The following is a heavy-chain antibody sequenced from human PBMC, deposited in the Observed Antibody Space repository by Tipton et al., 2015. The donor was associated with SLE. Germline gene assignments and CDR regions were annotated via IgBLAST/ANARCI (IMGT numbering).Heavy chain of an antibody. CDR3: AREYPGYYYYMDV. D-gene: IGHD2-2*02. CDR1: GFTFSTYP. J-gene: IGHJ6*03. Sequence: SLRLSCAASGFTFSTYPMHWVRQAPGKGLEWVAVISYDGSNKYYADSVKGRFTISRDNAKNTLYLQMNSLRAEDTAVYYCAREYPGYYYYMDVWGKGTTVTVSS. V-gene: IGHV3-30*04. CDR2: ISYDGSNK.